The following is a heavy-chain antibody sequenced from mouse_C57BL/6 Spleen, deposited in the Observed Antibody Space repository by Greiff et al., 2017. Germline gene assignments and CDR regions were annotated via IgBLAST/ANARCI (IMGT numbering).Heavy chain of an antibody. D-gene: IGHD2-4*01. J-gene: IGHJ3*01. CDR1: GYTFTDYY. CDR2: IYPGSGNT. CDR3: ARDYGEAWFAY. V-gene: IGHV1-76*01. Sequence: QVQLKESGAELVRPGASVQLSCKASGYTFTDYYINWVKQRPGQGLEWIARIYPGSGNTYYNEKFKGKATLTAEKSSSTAYMQLSSLTSEDSAVYFCARDYGEAWFAYWSQGTLVTVSA.